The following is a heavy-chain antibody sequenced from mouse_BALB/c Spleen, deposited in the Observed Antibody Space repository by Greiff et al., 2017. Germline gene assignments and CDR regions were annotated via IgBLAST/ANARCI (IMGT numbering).Heavy chain of an antibody. J-gene: IGHJ4*01. V-gene: IGHV6-6*02. CDR3: TRQGFYAMDY. D-gene: IGHD3-3*01. Sequence: EVKVEESGGGLVQPGGSMKLSCVASGFTFSNYWMNWVRQSPEKGLEWVAEIRLKSNNYATHYAESVKGRFTISRDDSKSSVYLQMNNLRAEDTGIYYCTRQGFYAMDYWGQGTSVTVSS. CDR1: GFTFSNYW. CDR2: IRLKSNNYAT.